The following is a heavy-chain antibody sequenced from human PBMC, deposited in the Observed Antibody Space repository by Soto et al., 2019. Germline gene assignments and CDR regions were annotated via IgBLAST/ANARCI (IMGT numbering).Heavy chain of an antibody. D-gene: IGHD2-2*01. CDR1: GFTFSSYA. CDR3: AKTLGFCTITSCYGSNGYLGL. Sequence: EVQLLESGGGLVQPGGSLRLSCAASGFTFSSYAMSWVRQAPGKGLEWVSGISGSGDNTNHADSVKGRFTISRDNSKNTLYLQVNSLRAEDTAVYYCAKTLGFCTITSCYGSNGYLGLWGRGTLVTVSS. V-gene: IGHV3-23*01. CDR2: ISGSGDNT. J-gene: IGHJ2*01.